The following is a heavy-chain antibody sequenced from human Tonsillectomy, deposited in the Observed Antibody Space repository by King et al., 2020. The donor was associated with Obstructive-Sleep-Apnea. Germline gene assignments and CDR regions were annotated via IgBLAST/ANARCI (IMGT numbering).Heavy chain of an antibody. J-gene: IGHJ5*02. CDR2: IYTSGST. D-gene: IGHD3-10*01. V-gene: IGHV4-4*07. CDR1: GGSISSYY. CDR3: ARVSPPYYYGSGAPPWFDP. Sequence: VQLQESGPGLVKPSETLSLTCTVSGGSISSYYWSWIRQPAGKGLEWIGHIYTSGSTNYNPSLKSRVTMSVDTSKNQFSLKLSSVTAADPAVYYCARVSPPYYYGSGAPPWFDPWGQGTLVTVSS.